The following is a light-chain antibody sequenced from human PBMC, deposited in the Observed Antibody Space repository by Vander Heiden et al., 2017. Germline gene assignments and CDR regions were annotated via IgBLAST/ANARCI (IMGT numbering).Light chain of an antibody. CDR3: QQGDSIPFT. V-gene: IGKV1-39*01. J-gene: IGKJ3*01. CDR1: QSIDNF. Sequence: DIQMTQSPSSLSASVGDTVTITCRASQSIDNFLNWYQHQPGKAPTLLISSASNLHGGVPSRFSGSGSGTVFTLTIARLQPEDFATYSCQQGDSIPFTFGHGTKVDPK. CDR2: SAS.